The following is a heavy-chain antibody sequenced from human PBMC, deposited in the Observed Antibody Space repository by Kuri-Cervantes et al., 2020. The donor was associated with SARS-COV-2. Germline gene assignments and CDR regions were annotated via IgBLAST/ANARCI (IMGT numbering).Heavy chain of an antibody. Sequence: SVTVSCKDSGYTFTSYGISWVRQAPEQGLEWMGWISAYNVNTNYAQKLQGRVTMTKDTSTIQAYMELRSLRSDDTVVYYCARDLVIAVAGILDPWGQGTLVTVSS. D-gene: IGHD6-19*01. CDR3: ARDLVIAVAGILDP. CDR1: GYTFTSYG. V-gene: IGHV1-18*01. J-gene: IGHJ5*02. CDR2: ISAYNVNT.